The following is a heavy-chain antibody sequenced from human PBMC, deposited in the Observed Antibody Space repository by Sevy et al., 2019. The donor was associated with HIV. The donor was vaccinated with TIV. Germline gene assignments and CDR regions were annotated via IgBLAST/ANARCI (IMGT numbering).Heavy chain of an antibody. D-gene: IGHD4-17*01. V-gene: IGHV1-2*02. J-gene: IGHJ6*02. Sequence: ASVKVSCKASGYIVTDYYIHWVRQAPGQGLEWMAWINSDSGVTNYAQKFQGEVTVTRDTSLSTAYLELTRLKSNDTAIYYCARLTTQPTSDLYGMDVWGQGTTVTVSS. CDR3: ARLTTQPTSDLYGMDV. CDR2: INSDSGVT. CDR1: GYIVTDYY.